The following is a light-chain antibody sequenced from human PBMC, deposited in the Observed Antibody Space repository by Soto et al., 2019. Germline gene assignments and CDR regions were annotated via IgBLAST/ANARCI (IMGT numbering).Light chain of an antibody. CDR1: QSVSNSD. Sequence: EIVLTQSPGTLSLSPGERATLSCRASQSVSNSDLAWYQQKLGQTPRLIIFGTSTRATGIPDRFSGGGSGSDFTLTISRLEPEDFAVYYCQQCGSSPWTFGQGTKVDIK. V-gene: IGKV3-20*01. CDR3: QQCGSSPWT. CDR2: GTS. J-gene: IGKJ1*01.